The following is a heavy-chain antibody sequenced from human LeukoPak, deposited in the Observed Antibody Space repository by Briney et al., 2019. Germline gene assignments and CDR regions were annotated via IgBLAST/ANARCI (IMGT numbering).Heavy chain of an antibody. J-gene: IGHJ3*02. V-gene: IGHV3-23*01. D-gene: IGHD1-26*01. CDR2: ISGSGGST. Sequence: PGGSLRLSCTASGFTFRSYDMSWVRQAPGKGLEWVSAISGSGGSTYFADSVKGRFTISRDNSKNTLYLQMNSLRAEDTAVYYCAKDLEGNYYENYDAFDIWGQGTMVTVSS. CDR3: AKDLEGNYYENYDAFDI. CDR1: GFTFRSYD.